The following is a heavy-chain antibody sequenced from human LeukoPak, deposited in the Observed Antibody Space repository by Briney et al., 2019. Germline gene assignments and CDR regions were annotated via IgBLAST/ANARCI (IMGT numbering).Heavy chain of an antibody. CDR2: ISYDGSNK. CDR1: GFTFSSYA. J-gene: IGHJ6*02. CDR3: ARDTGGYCSSTSCPSMLYYYYGMDV. D-gene: IGHD2-2*01. Sequence: GGSLRLSCAASGFTFSSYAMHWVRQAPGKGLEWVAVISYDGSNKYYADSVKGRFTISRDNSKNTLCLQMNSLRAEDTAVYYCARDTGGYCSSTSCPSMLYYYYGMDVWGQGTAVTVSS. V-gene: IGHV3-30-3*01.